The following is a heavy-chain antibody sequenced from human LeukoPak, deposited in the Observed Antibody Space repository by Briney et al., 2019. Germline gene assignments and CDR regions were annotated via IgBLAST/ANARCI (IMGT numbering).Heavy chain of an antibody. Sequence: MASETLSLTCIVSGGSVNSGSYYWSWVRQPPGKGLEWIGYIYYNGNTNYSPSLKSRVTMSVDTSKNLFSLKVSSVTAADTAVYYCARGRSNYCGMDVWGQGTTVTVSS. CDR2: IYYNGNT. CDR1: GGSVNSGSYY. V-gene: IGHV4-61*01. D-gene: IGHD1-26*01. CDR3: ARGRSNYCGMDV. J-gene: IGHJ6*02.